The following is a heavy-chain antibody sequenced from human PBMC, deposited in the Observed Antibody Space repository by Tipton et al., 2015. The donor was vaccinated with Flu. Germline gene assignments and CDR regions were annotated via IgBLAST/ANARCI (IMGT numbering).Heavy chain of an antibody. J-gene: IGHJ4*02. Sequence: SLRLSCAASGFTFDDYAMHWVRQAPGKGLEWVSGISWNSGSIGYADSVKGRFTISRDNAKNSLYLQMNSLRAEDTALYYCAKGRGYDPELFDYWGQGTLVTVSS. D-gene: IGHD5-12*01. CDR2: ISWNSGSI. V-gene: IGHV3-9*01. CDR1: GFTFDDYA. CDR3: AKGRGYDPELFDY.